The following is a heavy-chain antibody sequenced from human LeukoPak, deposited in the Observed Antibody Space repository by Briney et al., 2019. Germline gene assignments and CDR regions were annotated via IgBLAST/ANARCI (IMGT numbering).Heavy chain of an antibody. V-gene: IGHV1-69*01. D-gene: IGHD5-18*01. CDR1: GGTFSSYA. Sequence: SVKVSCKASGGTFSSYAISWVRQAPGQGLEWMGGIIPIFGTANYAQKFRGRVTITADESTSTAYMELSSLRSEDTAVYYCARSVDTAVDDAFDIWGQGTMVTVSS. CDR2: IIPIFGTA. CDR3: ARSVDTAVDDAFDI. J-gene: IGHJ3*02.